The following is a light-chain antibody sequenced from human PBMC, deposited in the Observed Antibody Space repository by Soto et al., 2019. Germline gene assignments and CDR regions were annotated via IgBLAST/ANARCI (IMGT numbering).Light chain of an antibody. V-gene: IGLV1-40*01. CDR2: NNN. CDR3: QSYDTGLSGLV. Sequence: QSVLTQPPSVSGAPGRGVTISSIGTSPNFGAGYDVHCYQRLPGTAPKLLIYNNNNRPSGVPDRFSSSKSDTSASLAITGLQAEDEADYYCQSYDTGLSGLVFGGGTKVTVL. CDR1: SPNFGAGYD. J-gene: IGLJ2*01.